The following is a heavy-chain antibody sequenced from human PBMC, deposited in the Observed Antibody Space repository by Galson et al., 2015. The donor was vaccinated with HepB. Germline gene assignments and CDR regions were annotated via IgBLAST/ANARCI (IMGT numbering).Heavy chain of an antibody. Sequence: ALRLSCEASGFIFSCYSMSWVRHTPREGVEWVSGIRGSAAKEFYADSMEGRLTISRDNSRNPVSLQMNSLRVEDTAVYYCAKWGVWGVFEYWGQGILATVSS. V-gene: IGHV3-23*01. CDR3: AKWGVWGVFEY. CDR2: IRGSAAKE. CDR1: GFIFSCYS. J-gene: IGHJ4*02. D-gene: IGHD3-16*01.